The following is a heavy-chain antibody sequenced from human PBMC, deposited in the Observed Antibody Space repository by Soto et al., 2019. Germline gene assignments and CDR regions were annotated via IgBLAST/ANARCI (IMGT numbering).Heavy chain of an antibody. D-gene: IGHD3-10*01. V-gene: IGHV3-74*01. CDR1: EFTFSRYW. J-gene: IGHJ4*02. Sequence: EVQLVESGGGLVQPGGSLRLSCAASEFTFSRYWMHWVRQAPGKGLVWVSQINEDGSGTNYADSVKGRFTISRDNAKNMLYLQMNSLRVEDTAMSYCTSSHGLPGQDYWSQGSLVTVSS. CDR3: TSSHGLPGQDY. CDR2: INEDGSGT.